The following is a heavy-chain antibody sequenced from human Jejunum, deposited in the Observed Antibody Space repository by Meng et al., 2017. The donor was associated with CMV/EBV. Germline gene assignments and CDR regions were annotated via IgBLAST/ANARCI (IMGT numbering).Heavy chain of an antibody. CDR3: ARGGVHIGSYLGSDYFDS. Sequence: FSAHYMTWVRQAPGKGLEWISYISHTGFTKYYADSVKRRFTISRDNANNSLYLQMDGLGGEDSGVYYCARGGVHIGSYLGSDYFDSWGQGALVTVSS. CDR1: FSAHY. V-gene: IGHV3-11*04. D-gene: IGHD1-26*01. CDR2: ISHTGFTK. J-gene: IGHJ4*02.